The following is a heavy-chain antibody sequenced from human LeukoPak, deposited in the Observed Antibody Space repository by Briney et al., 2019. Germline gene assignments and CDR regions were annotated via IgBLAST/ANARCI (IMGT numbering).Heavy chain of an antibody. J-gene: IGHJ6*03. CDR3: AKDLEWEQTYYYYYMDV. D-gene: IGHD1-26*01. Sequence: PGESLRLSCAASGFTFSSYGMHWVRQAPGKGLEGVAVISYDGSNKYYADSVKGRFTISRDNSKNTLYLQMNSLRAEDTAVYYCAKDLEWEQTYYYYYMDVWGKGTTVTVSS. CDR1: GFTFSSYG. CDR2: ISYDGSNK. V-gene: IGHV3-30*18.